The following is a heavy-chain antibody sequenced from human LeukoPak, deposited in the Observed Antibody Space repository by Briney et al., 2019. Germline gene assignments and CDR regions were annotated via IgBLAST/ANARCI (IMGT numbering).Heavy chain of an antibody. CDR1: GGSIGSYY. CDR3: ARGNNPSGGLAPTIWFRY. V-gene: IGHV4-59*01. J-gene: IGHJ4*02. CDR2: VFFSGRT. Sequence: SKTLSLTCTVSGGSIGSYYWSWLRQSPGKGPEWIGYVFFSGRTDYNPSLKSRVTISVDTSKNQFSLKLSSVTAADTAMYYCARGNNPSGGLAPTIWFRYWGQGILVTVSS. D-gene: IGHD5-12*01.